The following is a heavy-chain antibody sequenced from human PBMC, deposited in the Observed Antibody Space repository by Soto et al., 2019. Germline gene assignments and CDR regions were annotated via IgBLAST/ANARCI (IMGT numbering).Heavy chain of an antibody. CDR1: GFTFSGSA. Sequence: PGGSLRLSCAASGFTFSGSAMHWVRQASGKGLEWVGRIRSKANSYATAYAASVKGRFTISRDDSKNTAYLQMNSLKTEDTAVYYCTTTRGVGSSTSPEIPLVHWFDPWGQGTLVTVSS. D-gene: IGHD2-2*01. V-gene: IGHV3-73*01. CDR3: TTTRGVGSSTSPEIPLVHWFDP. J-gene: IGHJ5*02. CDR2: IRSKANSYAT.